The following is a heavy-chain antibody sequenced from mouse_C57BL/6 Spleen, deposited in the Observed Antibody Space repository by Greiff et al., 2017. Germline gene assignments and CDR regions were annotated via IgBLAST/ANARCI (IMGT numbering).Heavy chain of an antibody. CDR1: GFTFSDFY. CDR2: SRNKANDYTT. J-gene: IGHJ1*03. CDR3: ARDADGSSYGWYFDV. Sequence: EVKLMESGGGLVQSGRSLRLSCATSGFTFSDFYMEWVRQAPGKGLEWIAASRNKANDYTTEYSASVKGRFIVSRDTSQSILYLQMKALRAEDTAIYYCARDADGSSYGWYFDVWGTGTTVTVSS. D-gene: IGHD1-1*01. V-gene: IGHV7-1*01.